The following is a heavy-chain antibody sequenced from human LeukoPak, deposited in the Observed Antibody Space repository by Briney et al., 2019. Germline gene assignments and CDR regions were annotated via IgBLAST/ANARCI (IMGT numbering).Heavy chain of an antibody. J-gene: IGHJ6*02. V-gene: IGHV3-64*01. CDR1: GFTFSSYA. CDR2: ISSNGGST. Sequence: PGGSLRLSRAASGFTFSSYAMHWVRQAPGKGLEYVSAISSNGGSTYYANSVKGRFTISRDNSKNTLYLQMGSLRAEDMAVYYCARGEWELLRTHHYYGMDVWGQGTTVTVSS. CDR3: ARGEWELLRTHHYYGMDV. D-gene: IGHD1-26*01.